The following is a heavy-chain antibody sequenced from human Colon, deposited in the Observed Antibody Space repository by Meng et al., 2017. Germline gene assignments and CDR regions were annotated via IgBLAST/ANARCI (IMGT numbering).Heavy chain of an antibody. V-gene: IGHV4-4*02. CDR3: VRQGMTSYSWGY. CDR2: ISQSGTT. D-gene: IGHD3-9*01. CDR1: SGSISSSNW. Sequence: VQLQESGPGSVKPSGTLSLPWAVSSGSISSSNWWSWVRQPPGKGLEWIGEISQSGTTYYNPSLKSRVTITGDWSKNQFSLNLNSVTAADTALYYCVRQGMTSYSWGYWGQGTLVTVSS. J-gene: IGHJ4*02.